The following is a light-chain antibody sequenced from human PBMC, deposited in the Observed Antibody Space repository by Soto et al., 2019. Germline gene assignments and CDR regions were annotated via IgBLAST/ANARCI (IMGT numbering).Light chain of an antibody. CDR2: EDT. CDR1: SSDVGSYNL. Sequence: QSVLTQPASVSESPGQSITISCTGTSSDVGSYNLVSWYQQHPGKAPKLMIYEDTKRPSGVSNRFSGSKSGNTASLTISGLQAEDETDYYCCSYAGSDTWVFGGGTKLTVL. CDR3: CSYAGSDTWV. V-gene: IGLV2-23*01. J-gene: IGLJ3*02.